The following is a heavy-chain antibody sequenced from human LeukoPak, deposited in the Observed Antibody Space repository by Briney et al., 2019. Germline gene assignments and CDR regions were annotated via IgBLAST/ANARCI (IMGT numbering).Heavy chain of an antibody. D-gene: IGHD2-15*01. Sequence: GRSLRLSCAASGFTFSSYGMHWVRQAPGKGLEWVAVISYDGSNKYYADSVKGRFTISRDNSKNTLYLQMNSLRAEDTAVYYCAKQFCSGGRCHFDYWGQGTLVTVSS. V-gene: IGHV3-30*18. CDR2: ISYDGSNK. CDR1: GFTFSSYG. J-gene: IGHJ4*02. CDR3: AKQFCSGGRCHFDY.